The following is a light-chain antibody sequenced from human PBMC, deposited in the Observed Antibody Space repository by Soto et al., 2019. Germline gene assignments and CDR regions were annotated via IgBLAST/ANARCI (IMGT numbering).Light chain of an antibody. J-gene: IGLJ2*01. CDR1: NSDVGSYNL. CDR2: EVS. V-gene: IGLV2-23*02. CDR3: CSYAGRSKV. Sequence: QSALTQPASVSGSPGQSITISCTGTNSDVGSYNLVSWYQQHPGKAPKLMIYEVSKRPSGVSNRFSGSKSGNTASLTISGLQADDEADYYCCSYAGRSKVFGGGTKLTVL.